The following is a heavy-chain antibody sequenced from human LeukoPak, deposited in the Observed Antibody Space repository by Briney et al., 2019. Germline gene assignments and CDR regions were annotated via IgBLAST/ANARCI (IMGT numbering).Heavy chain of an antibody. CDR1: GFTFSRHP. CDR2: ISPGTI. CDR3: ANEIRPNDY. Sequence: PGGSLRLSCAASGFTFSRHPMNWVRQAPGKGLEWVSYISPGTIYYADSVKGRFTISRDNSKNTLYLQMNSLRAEDTAVYYCANEIRPNDYWGQGTQVTVSS. D-gene: IGHD4-17*01. J-gene: IGHJ4*02. V-gene: IGHV3-48*01.